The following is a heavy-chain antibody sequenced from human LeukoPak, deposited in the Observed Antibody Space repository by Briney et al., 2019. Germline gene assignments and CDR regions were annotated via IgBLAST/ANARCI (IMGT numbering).Heavy chain of an antibody. CDR1: GFTFSSYG. D-gene: IGHD4-17*01. J-gene: IGHJ3*01. CDR2: IWYDGSNK. Sequence: PGRSLRLSCAASGFTFSSYGMHWVRQAPGKGLEWVAVIWYDGSNKYYADSVKGRFTISRDNSKNTLYLQMNSLRAEDTAVYYCAREGDYGDYSRAFDLWGQGTMVTVSS. V-gene: IGHV3-33*01. CDR3: AREGDYGDYSRAFDL.